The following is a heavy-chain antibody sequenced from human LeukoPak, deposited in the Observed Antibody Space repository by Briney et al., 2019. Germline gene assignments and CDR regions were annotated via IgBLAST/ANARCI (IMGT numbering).Heavy chain of an antibody. D-gene: IGHD2-2*02. V-gene: IGHV3-30*02. Sequence: GGSLRLSCAASGFTFSSYGMHWVRQAPGKGLEWVAFIRYDGSNKYYADSVKGRFTISRDNSKNTLYLQMNSLRAEDTAVYYCAKRPRDVVVPAAIPGWFDPWGQGTLVTASS. CDR2: IRYDGSNK. CDR3: AKRPRDVVVPAAIPGWFDP. CDR1: GFTFSSYG. J-gene: IGHJ5*02.